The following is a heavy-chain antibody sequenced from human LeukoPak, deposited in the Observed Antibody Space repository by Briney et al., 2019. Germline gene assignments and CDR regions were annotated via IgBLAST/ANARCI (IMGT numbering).Heavy chain of an antibody. J-gene: IGHJ6*03. CDR2: ISSSSSTI. CDR1: GFTFSSYS. V-gene: IGHV3-48*01. D-gene: IGHD3-10*01. Sequence: GGSLRLSCAASGFTFSSYSMNWVRQAPGKGLEWVSYISSSSSTIYYADSVKGRFTISRDNAKNSLYLQMNSLRAEDTAVYYCARDTTYYGSGSYYMGSDYMDVWGKGTTVTVSS. CDR3: ARDTTYYGSGSYYMGSDYMDV.